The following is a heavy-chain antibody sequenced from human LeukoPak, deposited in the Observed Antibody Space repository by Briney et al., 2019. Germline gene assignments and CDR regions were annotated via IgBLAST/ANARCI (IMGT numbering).Heavy chain of an antibody. CDR3: ASYDQSPPGYYGMDV. D-gene: IGHD5-12*01. V-gene: IGHV1-18*01. CDR2: ISAYNGST. Sequence: ASVKVSCKASGYTFTSYGISWVRQAPGQGLEWMGWISAYNGSTNYAQKLQGRVTMTTDTSTSTAYMELRSLRSDDTAVYYCASYDQSPPGYYGMDVWGQGTTVTVSS. CDR1: GYTFTSYG. J-gene: IGHJ6*02.